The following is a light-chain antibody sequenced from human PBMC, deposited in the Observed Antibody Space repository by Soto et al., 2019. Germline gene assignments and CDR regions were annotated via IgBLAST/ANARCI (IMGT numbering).Light chain of an antibody. Sequence: QSVLTQPPSVSGAPGQSVTISCTGTSTDFVSYNRVSWYQQPPGTAPKLMIYEVSKRPSGVPDRFSGSKSGNTASLTISGPQDAAEAYCYCSVNTIGGSYVFGTGTKVTVL. CDR3: SVNTIGGSYV. V-gene: IGLV2-18*01. CDR2: EVS. J-gene: IGLJ1*01. CDR1: STDFVSYNR.